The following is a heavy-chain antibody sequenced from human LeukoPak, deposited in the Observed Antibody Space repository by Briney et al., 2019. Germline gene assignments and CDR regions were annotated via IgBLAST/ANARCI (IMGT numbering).Heavy chain of an antibody. J-gene: IGHJ4*02. CDR3: ARDGPERNYDY. Sequence: GASVKVSCKASGGTFSSDAVSWVRQAPGQGLEWMGGIIPIFGTANYAQKFQARVTITADESTSTAYMELSSLRSEDTAVYYCARDGPERNYDYWGQGTLVTVSS. D-gene: IGHD1-14*01. CDR2: IIPIFGTA. CDR1: GGTFSSDA. V-gene: IGHV1-69*13.